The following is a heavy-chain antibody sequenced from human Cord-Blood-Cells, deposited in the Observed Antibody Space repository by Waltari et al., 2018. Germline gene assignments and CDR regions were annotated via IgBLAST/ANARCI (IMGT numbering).Heavy chain of an antibody. Sequence: ESGPGLVKPSETLSLTCTVSGGSISSSSYYWGWIRQPPGKGLEWIGSIYYSGSTYYNPSLKSRVTISVETSNNQFSLKLSSVTAADTAVYYCASLNWGDFDYWGQGTLVTVSS. J-gene: IGHJ4*02. D-gene: IGHD7-27*01. CDR3: ASLNWGDFDY. CDR2: IYYSGST. V-gene: IGHV4-39*01. CDR1: GGSISSSSYY.